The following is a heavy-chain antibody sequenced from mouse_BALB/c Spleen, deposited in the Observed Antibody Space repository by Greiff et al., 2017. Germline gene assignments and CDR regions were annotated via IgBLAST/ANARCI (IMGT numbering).Heavy chain of an antibody. Sequence: EVQLQQSGPGLVKPSQSLSLTCTVTGYSITSDYAWNWIRQFPGNKLEWMGYISYSGSTSYNPSLKSRISITRDTSKNQFFLQLNSVTTEDTATYYCAGYYDYDWFAYWGQGTLVTVSA. V-gene: IGHV3-2*02. J-gene: IGHJ3*01. CDR2: ISYSGST. CDR1: GYSITSDYA. D-gene: IGHD2-4*01. CDR3: AGYYDYDWFAY.